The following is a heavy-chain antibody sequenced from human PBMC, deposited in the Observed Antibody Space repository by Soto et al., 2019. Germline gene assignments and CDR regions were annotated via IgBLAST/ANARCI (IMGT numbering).Heavy chain of an antibody. D-gene: IGHD3-10*01. Sequence: GGSLRLSCAASGFTFSSYWMSWVRQAPGKGLEWVANIKQDGSEKYYVDSVKGRFTISRDNAKNSLYLQRNSLRAEDTAVYYCAREVWGYYGSGSIEPTFSGFDPWGQGTLVTVSS. CDR1: GFTFSSYW. CDR2: IKQDGSEK. J-gene: IGHJ5*02. V-gene: IGHV3-7*01. CDR3: AREVWGYYGSGSIEPTFSGFDP.